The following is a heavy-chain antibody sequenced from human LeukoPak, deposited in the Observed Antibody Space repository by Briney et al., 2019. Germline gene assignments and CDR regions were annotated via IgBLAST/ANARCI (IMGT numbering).Heavy chain of an antibody. CDR1: GYTFTGYY. V-gene: IGHV1-2*02. J-gene: IGHJ5*02. D-gene: IGHD3-22*01. CDR3: ARDVYYYDSSGYLNWFDP. Sequence: ASVKVSCKASGYTFTGYYMHWVRQAPGQGLEWMGWINPNGGGTNYAQKFQGRVTMTRDTSISTAYMELSRLRSDDTAVYYCARDVYYYDSSGYLNWFDPWGQGTLVTVSS. CDR2: INPNGGGT.